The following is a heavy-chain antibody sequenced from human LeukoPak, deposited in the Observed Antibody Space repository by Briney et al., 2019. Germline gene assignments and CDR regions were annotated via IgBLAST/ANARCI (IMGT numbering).Heavy chain of an antibody. V-gene: IGHV3-21*01. CDR3: ARTIFGVVIPAYFDY. Sequence: GGSLRPSCAASGFTFSSYSMNWVRQAPGKGLEWVSSISSSSSYIYYADSVKGRFTISRDNAKNSLYLQMNSLRAEDTAVYYCARTIFGVVIPAYFDYWGQGTLVTVSS. D-gene: IGHD3-3*01. CDR1: GFTFSSYS. CDR2: ISSSSSYI. J-gene: IGHJ4*02.